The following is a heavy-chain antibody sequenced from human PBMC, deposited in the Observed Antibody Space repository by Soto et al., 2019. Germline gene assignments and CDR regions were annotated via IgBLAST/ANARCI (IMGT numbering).Heavy chain of an antibody. Sequence: GGSLRLSCAASGFTFSTYWMSWVRQAPGKGLEWVANIKQDGSEEYYVDSVKGRFTISRDNAKNSLYLQMNSLRADDTAVFFCARHIVGATTPNAFEIRGPGTLVTVSS. D-gene: IGHD1-26*01. CDR2: IKQDGSEE. V-gene: IGHV3-7*01. CDR1: GFTFSTYW. J-gene: IGHJ3*02. CDR3: ARHIVGATTPNAFEI.